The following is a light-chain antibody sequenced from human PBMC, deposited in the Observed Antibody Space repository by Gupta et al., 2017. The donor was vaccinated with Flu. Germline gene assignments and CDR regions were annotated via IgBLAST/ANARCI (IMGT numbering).Light chain of an antibody. CDR3: SSYAGSNNLV. V-gene: IGLV2-8*01. CDR1: GSDIGTYNY. CDR2: EVN. J-gene: IGLJ3*02. Sequence: QSALTQPPSASGSPGQSVTISCTGPGSDIGTYNYVSWYRQHPGKAPKLMIVEVNKRPSGVPDRFSGSKSGSTAYLTVSGLQAEDEADYYCSSYAGSNNLVFGGGTKLTVL.